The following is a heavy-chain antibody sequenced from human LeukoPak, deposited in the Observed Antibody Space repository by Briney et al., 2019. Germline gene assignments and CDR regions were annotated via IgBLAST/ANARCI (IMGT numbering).Heavy chain of an antibody. D-gene: IGHD6-6*01. J-gene: IGHJ4*02. CDR3: ARGLNLYSSSSHFDY. CDR1: GYTFTGYY. CDR2: INPNSGGT. Sequence: ASVKVSCKASGYTFTGYYMHWVRQPPGQGLEWMGWINPNSGGTNYAQKFQGRVTMTRDTSISTAYMELSRLRSDDTAVYYCARGLNLYSSSSHFDYWGQGTLVTVSS. V-gene: IGHV1-2*02.